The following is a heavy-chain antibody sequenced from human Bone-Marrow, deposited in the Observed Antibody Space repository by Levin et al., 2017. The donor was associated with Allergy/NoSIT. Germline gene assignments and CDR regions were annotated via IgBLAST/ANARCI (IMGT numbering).Heavy chain of an antibody. D-gene: IGHD3-16*02. CDR1: SDSISSTF. V-gene: IGHV4-59*12. CDR3: ATFISHYFDS. CDR2: IHDSGAT. J-gene: IGHJ4*02. Sequence: PSETLSLTCTVSSDSISSTFWSWIRQRPGKGLEWIGYIHDSGATYFNPASKSRVTISTDTSKNQFSLTLTSVTAADTAVYYCATFISHYFDSWGQGVLVTVSS.